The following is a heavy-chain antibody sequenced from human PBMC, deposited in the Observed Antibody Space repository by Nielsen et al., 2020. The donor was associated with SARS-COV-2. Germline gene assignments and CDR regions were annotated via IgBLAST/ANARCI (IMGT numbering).Heavy chain of an antibody. Sequence: SETLSLTCAVYGGSFSGYYWSWIRQPPGKGLEWIGEINHSGSTNYNPSLKSRVTISVDTSKNQFSLKLSSVTAADTAVYYCARDPAPGYWGQGTLVTVSP. CDR1: GGSFSGYY. CDR2: INHSGST. CDR3: ARDPAPGY. J-gene: IGHJ4*02. V-gene: IGHV4-34*01.